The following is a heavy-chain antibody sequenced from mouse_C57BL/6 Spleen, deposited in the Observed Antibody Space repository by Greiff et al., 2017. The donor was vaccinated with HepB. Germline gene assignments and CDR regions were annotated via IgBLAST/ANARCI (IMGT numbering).Heavy chain of an antibody. CDR1: GYTFTSYW. J-gene: IGHJ4*01. D-gene: IGHD2-2*01. V-gene: IGHV1-69*01. Sequence: QVQLQQPGAELVMPGASVKLSCKASGYTFTSYWMHWVKQRPGQGLEWIGEIDPSDSYTNYNQKFKGKSTLTVDKSSSTACMQLSSLTSEDSAVYYCASSMVTTDYAMDYWGQRTSVTVSS. CDR3: ASSMVTTDYAMDY. CDR2: IDPSDSYT.